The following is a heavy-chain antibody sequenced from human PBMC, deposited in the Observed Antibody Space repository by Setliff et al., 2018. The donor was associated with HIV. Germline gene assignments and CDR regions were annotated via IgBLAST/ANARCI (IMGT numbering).Heavy chain of an antibody. CDR3: ARLVATAGKTGWFDP. V-gene: IGHV1-18*01. Sequence: PSVKVSCKASGYTFTSYGISWVRQAPGQGLEWMGWISAYNGNTYYAQKLQGRVTMTTDTSTSTAYMELRSLRSDDTAVYYCARLVATAGKTGWFDPWGQGTQVTVSS. CDR2: ISAYNGNT. J-gene: IGHJ5*02. D-gene: IGHD6-13*01. CDR1: GYTFTSYG.